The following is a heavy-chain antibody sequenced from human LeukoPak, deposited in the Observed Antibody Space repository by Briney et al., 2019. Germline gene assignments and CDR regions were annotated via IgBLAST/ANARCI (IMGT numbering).Heavy chain of an antibody. CDR1: GFTFSSSA. V-gene: IGHV3-53*01. J-gene: IGHJ4*02. Sequence: GGSLRLSCAASGFTFSSSAMSWVRQAPGKGLECVSVIYSDSSTYYADSVKGRFTISRDNPKNTLYLQMNSLRAEDTAVYYCARELGSYYRYFDYWGQGTLVTVSS. D-gene: IGHD1-26*01. CDR3: ARELGSYYRYFDY. CDR2: IYSDSST.